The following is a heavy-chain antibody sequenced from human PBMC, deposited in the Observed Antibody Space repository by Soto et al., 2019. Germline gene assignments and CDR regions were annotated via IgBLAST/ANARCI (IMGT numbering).Heavy chain of an antibody. V-gene: IGHV1-69*02. CDR2: IIPILGIA. Sequence: QVQLVQSGAEVKKPGSSVKVSCKASGGTFSSYTISWVRQAPGQGLEWMGRIIPILGIANYAQKFQGRVTITADKSTSTAYMELSSLRSEDTAVYYCARVSGPSMVVDYWGQGTLVTVSS. J-gene: IGHJ4*02. CDR3: ARVSGPSMVVDY. CDR1: GGTFSSYT. D-gene: IGHD2-15*01.